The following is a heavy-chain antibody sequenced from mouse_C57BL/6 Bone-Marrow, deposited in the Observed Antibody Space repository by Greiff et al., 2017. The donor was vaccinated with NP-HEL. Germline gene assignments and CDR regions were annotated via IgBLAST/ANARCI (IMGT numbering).Heavy chain of an antibody. CDR1: GYTFTSYW. J-gene: IGHJ1*03. Sequence: QVQLQQSGAELVKPGASVKLSCKASGYTFTSYWMHWVKQRPGQGLEWIGMIHPNSGSTNYNEKFKSKATLTVDKSSSTAYMQLSSLTSEDSAVYYCARRFGGYWYFDVWGTGTTVTVSS. CDR2: IHPNSGST. V-gene: IGHV1-64*01. D-gene: IGHD1-1*02. CDR3: ARRFGGYWYFDV.